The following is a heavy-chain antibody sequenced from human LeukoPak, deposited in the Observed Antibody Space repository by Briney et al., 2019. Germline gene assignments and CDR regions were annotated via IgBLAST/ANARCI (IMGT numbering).Heavy chain of an antibody. D-gene: IGHD2-15*01. V-gene: IGHV4-4*09. J-gene: IGHJ4*02. CDR3: ASHEDGY. Sequence: SETLSLTCSVSGASISSDYWSWIRQPPGKGLEWIGNIYSSETTKYNPSLRSRATISGDTSKNQFSLKLSSVTAADTAVYYCASHEDGYWGQGTLVTVSS. CDR1: GASISSDY. CDR2: IYSSETT.